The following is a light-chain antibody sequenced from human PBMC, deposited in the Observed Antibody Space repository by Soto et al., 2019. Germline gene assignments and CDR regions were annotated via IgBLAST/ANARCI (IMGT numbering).Light chain of an antibody. CDR1: QSVLYSSNNKNY. J-gene: IGKJ2*01. CDR3: QQYYSTPYT. CDR2: WAS. V-gene: IGKV4-1*01. Sequence: DIVMTQSTDSLAVSLGERATINCKSSQSVLYSSNNKNYLDWYQQKPGQHPKLLIYWASTRGSGVPDRFSGSWSGTDLSLYISSLQAEDVAVYYCQQYYSTPYTVGQGTKLEI.